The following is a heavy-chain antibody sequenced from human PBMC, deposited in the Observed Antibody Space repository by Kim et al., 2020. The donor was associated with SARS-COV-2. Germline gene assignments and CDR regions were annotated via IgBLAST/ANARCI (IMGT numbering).Heavy chain of an antibody. D-gene: IGHD3-10*01. J-gene: IGHJ6*01. CDR2: IYYSGST. Sequence: SETLSLTCTVSGGSISSYYWSWIRQPPGKGLEWIGYIYYSGSTNYNPSLKSRVTISVDTSKNQFSLKLSSVTAADTAVYYWARDRRRGSYYNEYYYYYYG. CDR3: ARDRRRGSYYNEYYYYYYG. CDR1: GGSISSYY. V-gene: IGHV4-59*01.